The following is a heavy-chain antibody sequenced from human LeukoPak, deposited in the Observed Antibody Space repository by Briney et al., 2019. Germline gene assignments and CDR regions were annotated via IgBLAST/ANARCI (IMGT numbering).Heavy chain of an antibody. V-gene: IGHV3-74*01. Sequence: HPGGSLRLSCAASGFTFSSYWMHWVRQAPGKGLMWVSGINTDGSSTSYADSVKGRFTISRDNSKNTLYLQMNSLRAEDTAVYYCAKPFGLRPYDAFDIWGQGTMVTVSS. CDR2: INTDGSST. CDR1: GFTFSSYW. CDR3: AKPFGLRPYDAFDI. J-gene: IGHJ3*02. D-gene: IGHD3/OR15-3a*01.